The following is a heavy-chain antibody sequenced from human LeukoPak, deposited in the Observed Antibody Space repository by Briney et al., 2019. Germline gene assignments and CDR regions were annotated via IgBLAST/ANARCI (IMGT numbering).Heavy chain of an antibody. D-gene: IGHD3-10*01. Sequence: SQTLSLTCTVSGVSISSSAYYWSWIRQPPGKGLEWIGYIYYSGSTYYNPSLKSRVTISVDTSKNQFSLKLSSVTAADTAVYYCAGMVRGVIINYYYMDVWGKGTTVTVSS. CDR1: GVSISSSAYY. V-gene: IGHV4-30-4*08. J-gene: IGHJ6*03. CDR2: IYYSGST. CDR3: AGMVRGVIINYYYMDV.